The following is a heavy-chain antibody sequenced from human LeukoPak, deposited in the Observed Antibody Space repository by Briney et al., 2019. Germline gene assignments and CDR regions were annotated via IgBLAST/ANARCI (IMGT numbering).Heavy chain of an antibody. Sequence: GGSLRLSXAASGFTFSGSAMHWVRQASGKGLEWVGRIRSKANSYATAYAASVKGRFTISRDDSKNTAYLQMNSLKTEDTAVYYCTRLEWELLGDYWGQGTLVTVSS. CDR3: TRLEWELLGDY. D-gene: IGHD1-26*01. CDR1: GFTFSGSA. J-gene: IGHJ4*02. V-gene: IGHV3-73*01. CDR2: IRSKANSYAT.